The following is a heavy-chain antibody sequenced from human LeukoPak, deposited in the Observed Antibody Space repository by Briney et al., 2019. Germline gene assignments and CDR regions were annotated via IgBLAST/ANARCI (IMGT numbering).Heavy chain of an antibody. D-gene: IGHD3-22*01. CDR1: GGSISSGGYY. Sequence: SQTLSLTCTVSGGSISSGGYYWSWIRQHPGKGLEWIGYIYYSGSTYYNPSLKSRVTISVDTSKNQFSLRLSSVTAADTAVYYCARAGSSGYWFDYWGQGTLVTVSS. CDR2: IYYSGST. J-gene: IGHJ4*02. CDR3: ARAGSSGYWFDY. V-gene: IGHV4-31*03.